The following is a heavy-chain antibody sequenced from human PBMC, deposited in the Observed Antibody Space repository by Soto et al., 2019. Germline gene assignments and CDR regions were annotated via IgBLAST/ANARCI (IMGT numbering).Heavy chain of an antibody. Sequence: EVQLVESGGGLVQPGGSLRLSCAASGFTFSSYSMNWVRQAPGKGLEWVSYISRSSSTIYYADSVKGRFTISRDNAKNSLYLQMNSLRDEDTAVYYCARDPVGATGEGWFDPWGQGTLVTVSS. V-gene: IGHV3-48*02. D-gene: IGHD1-26*01. CDR1: GFTFSSYS. J-gene: IGHJ5*02. CDR2: ISRSSSTI. CDR3: ARDPVGATGEGWFDP.